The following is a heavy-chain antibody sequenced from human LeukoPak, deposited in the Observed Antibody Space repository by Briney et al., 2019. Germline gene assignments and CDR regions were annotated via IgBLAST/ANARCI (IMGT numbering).Heavy chain of an antibody. Sequence: SLRDSCTASGFTFGDYAMSRVRQTPRKRLERVGFIRSKVYVGTTEYAASVKGRITISRDDSKSIAYLQMNSLKTEDTAVYYCTRGSRYCDSTSCPYYYMDVWGKGTTVTVSS. D-gene: IGHD2-2*01. J-gene: IGHJ6*03. CDR1: GFTFGDYA. CDR3: TRGSRYCDSTSCPYYYMDV. V-gene: IGHV3-49*04. CDR2: IRSKVYVGTT.